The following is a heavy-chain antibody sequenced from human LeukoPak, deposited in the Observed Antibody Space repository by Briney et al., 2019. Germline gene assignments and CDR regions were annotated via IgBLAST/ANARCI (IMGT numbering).Heavy chain of an antibody. J-gene: IGHJ5*02. D-gene: IGHD4-11*01. CDR1: GGSISSYY. CDR2: IYYSGST. V-gene: IGHV4-59*01. Sequence: PSETLSLTCTVSGGSISSYYWSWIRQPPGKGLEWIGYIYYSGSTNYNPSLKSRVTISVDTSKNQFSLKLSSVTAADTAVFYCARGPDYSNLTGGFDPWGQETLVTVSS. CDR3: ARGPDYSNLTGGFDP.